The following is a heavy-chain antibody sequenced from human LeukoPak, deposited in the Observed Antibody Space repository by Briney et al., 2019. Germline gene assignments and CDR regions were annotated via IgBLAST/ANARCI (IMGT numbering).Heavy chain of an antibody. D-gene: IGHD6-13*01. J-gene: IGHJ6*03. CDR2: INHSGST. Sequence: SETLSLTCAVSGGSFREYYWRWIRQPPGKGLEWIGEINHSGSTNYSPSLKSRVTISVDTSKNHFSLNLTSLTAADTAVYYCARQGITTAGTVSYYIDVWGKGTTVIISS. V-gene: IGHV4-34*01. CDR3: ARQGITTAGTVSYYIDV. CDR1: GGSFREYY.